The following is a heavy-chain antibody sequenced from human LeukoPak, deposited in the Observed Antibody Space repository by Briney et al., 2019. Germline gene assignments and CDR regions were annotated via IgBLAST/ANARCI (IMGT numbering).Heavy chain of an antibody. D-gene: IGHD3-10*01. Sequence: QPGGSLRLSCAGSGFTFSSYAMSWVRQAPGKGLEWVSAISHSSSGTYYVDSVKGRFTISRDNAKNSLYLQMNSLRAEDTAVYYCARDLVWFGESLDYWGQGTLVTVSS. CDR2: ISHSSSGT. CDR3: ARDLVWFGESLDY. J-gene: IGHJ4*02. V-gene: IGHV3-23*01. CDR1: GFTFSSYA.